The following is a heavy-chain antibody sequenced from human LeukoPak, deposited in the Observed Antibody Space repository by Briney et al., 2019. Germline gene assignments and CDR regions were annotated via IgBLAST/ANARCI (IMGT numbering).Heavy chain of an antibody. D-gene: IGHD4-11*01. CDR3: ARASTVAYNWFDP. V-gene: IGHV1-2*02. CDR2: INPNSGGT. J-gene: IGHJ5*02. Sequence: ASVKVSCKASGYTFTGYYMHWVRQAPGQGLEWMGWINPNSGGTNYAQKFQGRVTMTRDTSISTAYMELSSLRSEDTAVYYCARASTVAYNWFDPWGQGTLVTVSS. CDR1: GYTFTGYY.